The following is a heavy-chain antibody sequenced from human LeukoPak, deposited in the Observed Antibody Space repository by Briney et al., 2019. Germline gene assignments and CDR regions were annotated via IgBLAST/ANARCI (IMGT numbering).Heavy chain of an antibody. J-gene: IGHJ6*02. CDR3: ARTTVYDGSKYYGLDV. V-gene: IGHV6-1*01. CDR1: GDSVSSDRAA. D-gene: IGHD5/OR15-5a*01. Sequence: SQTLSLTCAISGDSVSSDRAAWNWLRQSPSRGLEWLARTYYRSKWFDEYAVSVKSRITIKPDTSRNQFSLHLNSVTPEDTAVYFCARTTVYDGSKYYGLDVWGQGTTVTVSS. CDR2: TYYRSKWFD.